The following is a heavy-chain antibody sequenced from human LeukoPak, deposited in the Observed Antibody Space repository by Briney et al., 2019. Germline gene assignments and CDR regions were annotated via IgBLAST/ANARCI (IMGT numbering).Heavy chain of an antibody. CDR2: INWNGDNT. J-gene: IGHJ4*01. V-gene: IGHV3-20*04. CDR1: GFTFDDYA. Sequence: GGSLRLSCVASGFTFDDYAMSWVRQAPGKGLEWVSGINWNGDNTVYADSVKGRFTISRDNAKNSLYLQMNSLRPEDTALYYCSTDPRLLIYWGHGTLVTVSS. D-gene: IGHD2-8*01. CDR3: STDPRLLIY.